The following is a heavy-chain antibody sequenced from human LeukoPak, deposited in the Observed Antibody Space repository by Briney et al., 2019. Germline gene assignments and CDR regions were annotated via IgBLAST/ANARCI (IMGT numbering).Heavy chain of an antibody. CDR1: GGTFSSYA. J-gene: IGHJ6*03. Sequence: GASVKVSCKASGGTFSSYAISWVRQAPGQGLEWMGGIIPIFGTANYAQKSQGRVTITTDESTSTAYMELSSLRSEDTAVYYCARGFSGRDGSYYYMDVWGKGTTVTVSS. CDR3: ARGFSGRDGSYYYMDV. CDR2: IIPIFGTA. D-gene: IGHD6-19*01. V-gene: IGHV1-69*05.